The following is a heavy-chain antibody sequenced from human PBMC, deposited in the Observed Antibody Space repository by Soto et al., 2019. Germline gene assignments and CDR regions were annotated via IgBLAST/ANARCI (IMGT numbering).Heavy chain of an antibody. CDR3: STTKAGTNTFGI. D-gene: IGHD1-7*01. CDR2: IRSKSDGGTT. J-gene: IGHJ3*02. V-gene: IGHV3-15*07. Sequence: EVQLVESGGGLVTPGGSLRLSCEASGFTFTNAWMNWVRQAPGQGLEWVGRIRSKSDGGTTDYAAPVKGRFSISRDDSKNTLYLQMNSLKTEDTAVYYCSTTKAGTNTFGIWGQGTMVTVSS. CDR1: GFTFTNAW.